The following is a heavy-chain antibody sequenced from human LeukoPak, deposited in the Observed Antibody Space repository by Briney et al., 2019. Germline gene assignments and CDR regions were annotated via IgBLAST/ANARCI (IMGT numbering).Heavy chain of an antibody. J-gene: IGHJ4*02. CDR2: IYYSGST. Sequence: PSETLSLTCTVSGGSISSSSYYWGWIRQPLGKGLEWIGSIYYSGSTYYNPSLKSRVTISLDTSKNQFSLKLSSVTAADTAVYYCARLRGSGFDYWGQGTLVTVSS. CDR1: GGSISSSSYY. V-gene: IGHV4-39*01. D-gene: IGHD3-10*01. CDR3: ARLRGSGFDY.